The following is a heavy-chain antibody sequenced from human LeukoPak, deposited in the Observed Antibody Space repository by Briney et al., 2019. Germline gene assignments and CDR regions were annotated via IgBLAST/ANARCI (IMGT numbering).Heavy chain of an antibody. D-gene: IGHD1-26*01. CDR2: ISYDGSNK. CDR3: ARGYSFDS. J-gene: IGHJ4*02. V-gene: IGHV3-30*04. Sequence: PGGSLRLSCAASGFTFSSYAMHWVRQAPGKGLEWVAVISYDGSNKYYADSVKGRFTISRDNSKNTLYLQMNSLRAEETAVYYCARGYSFDSWGQGTLVTVSS. CDR1: GFTFSSYA.